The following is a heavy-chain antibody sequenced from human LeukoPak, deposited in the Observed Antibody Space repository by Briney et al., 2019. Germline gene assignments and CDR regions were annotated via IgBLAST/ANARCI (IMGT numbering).Heavy chain of an antibody. CDR1: GYTFTSYD. J-gene: IGHJ4*02. D-gene: IGHD3-10*01. Sequence: GASVKVSCKASGYTFTSYDINWVRQATGQGLEWMGWMNPNSGNTGYAQKFQGRVTMTRNTSISTAYMELSSLRSEGTAVYYCARGGVLLWFGDLYYFDYWGQGTLVTVSS. CDR3: ARGGVLLWFGDLYYFDY. V-gene: IGHV1-8*01. CDR2: MNPNSGNT.